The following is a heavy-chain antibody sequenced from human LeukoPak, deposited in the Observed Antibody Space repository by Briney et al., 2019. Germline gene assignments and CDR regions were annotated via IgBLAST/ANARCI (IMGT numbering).Heavy chain of an antibody. J-gene: IGHJ4*02. D-gene: IGHD2-8*01. Sequence: PGGSLRLSCAASGFTFTSHWMSWVRPAPGKGLEWVARMNPDGSEKYYVDSVKGRFTISRDNAKTSLYLEMNSLRAEDTAVYYCARDATYCTNGVCYTRFDYWGQGTLVTVSS. CDR2: MNPDGSEK. CDR1: GFTFTSHW. V-gene: IGHV3-7*01. CDR3: ARDATYCTNGVCYTRFDY.